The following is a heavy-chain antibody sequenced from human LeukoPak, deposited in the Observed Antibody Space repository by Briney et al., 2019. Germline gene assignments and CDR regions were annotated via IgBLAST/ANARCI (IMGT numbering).Heavy chain of an antibody. CDR1: GYIFTDYG. D-gene: IGHD2-2*01. Sequence: ASEKVSCKASGYIFTDYGISWVRQAPGQGLEWMGWIVAYTFATDLAQKFQGRVTLTTDTSTNTAYMELRSLRSDDTAIYYCARDPRSVIAPAAADFWGQGTLVTVSS. J-gene: IGHJ4*02. CDR2: IVAYTFAT. V-gene: IGHV1-18*01. CDR3: ARDPRSVIAPAAADF.